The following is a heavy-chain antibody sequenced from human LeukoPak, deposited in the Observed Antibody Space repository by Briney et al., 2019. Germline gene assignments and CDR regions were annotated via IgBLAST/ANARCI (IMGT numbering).Heavy chain of an antibody. V-gene: IGHV4-61*02. CDR3: ARDRTSILYITNYYYYMDV. Sequence: PSQTLSLTCTVSGGSISSGSYYWSWIRQPAGKGLEWIGRIYTSGSTNYNPSLKSRVTISVDTSKNQFSLKLSSVTAADTAVYYCARDRTSILYITNYYYYMDVWGKGTTVTVSS. J-gene: IGHJ6*03. CDR2: IYTSGST. D-gene: IGHD2-8*01. CDR1: GGSISSGSYY.